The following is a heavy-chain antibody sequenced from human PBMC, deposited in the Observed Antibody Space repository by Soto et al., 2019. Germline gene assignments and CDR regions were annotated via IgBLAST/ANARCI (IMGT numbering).Heavy chain of an antibody. CDR1: GFTFSSYW. V-gene: IGHV3-74*03. D-gene: IGHD2-15*01. J-gene: IGHJ5*02. CDR2: INSDGSST. Sequence: EVQLVESGGGLVQPGGSLRLSCAASGFTFSSYWMHWVRQGPGKGLVWVSRINSDGSSTTYADSVKGRFTISRDNAKNTLYLQMKSLRAEDMAVYYCARYCSGGSCYPGGGFTWGQGTLDTVSS. CDR3: ARYCSGGSCYPGGGFT.